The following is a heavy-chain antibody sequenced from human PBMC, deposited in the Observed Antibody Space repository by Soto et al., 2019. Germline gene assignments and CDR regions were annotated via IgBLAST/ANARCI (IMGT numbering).Heavy chain of an antibody. J-gene: IGHJ5*02. CDR2: ISYSGST. Sequence: PSETLSLTCIVSGGSISSGGYYWSWIRQLPGKGLEWIGYISYSGSTYYNPSLKSRVTISLDTSKNQFSLNLSSVSAADTAVYYCARDSSGSFNRLDPWGRGTLVTVSS. CDR1: GGSISSGGYY. CDR3: ARDSSGSFNRLDP. V-gene: IGHV4-31*03. D-gene: IGHD3-10*01.